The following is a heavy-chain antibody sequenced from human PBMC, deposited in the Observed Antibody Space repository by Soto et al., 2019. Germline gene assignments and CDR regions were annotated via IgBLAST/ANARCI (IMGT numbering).Heavy chain of an antibody. CDR3: ARETGYSSSWTGDYFDY. CDR1: GDIVSSNSAA. V-gene: IGHV6-1*01. D-gene: IGHD6-13*01. CDR2: TYYRSKWYN. Sequence: SQTLSLTCVISGDIVSSNSAAWNWIRQSPSRGLEWLGRTYYRSKWYNDYAVSVKSRITINPDTSKNQFSLQLNSVTPEDTAVYYCARETGYSSSWTGDYFDYWGQGTLVTVSS. J-gene: IGHJ4*02.